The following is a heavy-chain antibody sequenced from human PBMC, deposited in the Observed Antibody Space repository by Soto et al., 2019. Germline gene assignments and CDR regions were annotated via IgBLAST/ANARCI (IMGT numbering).Heavy chain of an antibody. D-gene: IGHD3-16*02. Sequence: LRLSCAASGFTFRTYPMSWVRQAAGDGLEWVSSISGSGSATYYADSVKGRFTISSDNSKNTLYLQTNSLQADDTAVYYCAKIEAGLRLGELSLYQDWGQGTLVTVSS. V-gene: IGHV3-23*01. J-gene: IGHJ4*02. CDR3: AKIEAGLRLGELSLYQD. CDR1: GFTFRTYP. CDR2: ISGSGSAT.